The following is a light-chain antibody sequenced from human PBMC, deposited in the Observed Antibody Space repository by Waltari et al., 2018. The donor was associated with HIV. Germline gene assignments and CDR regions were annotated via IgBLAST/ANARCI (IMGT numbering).Light chain of an antibody. J-gene: IGLJ2*01. CDR3: QSYDTSLTGWI. V-gene: IGLV1-40*01. CDR1: GSNIGAGYA. Sequence: QSVLTQPPSVSGAPGPTVTISCTGSGSNIGAGYAVHWYQQFPGTAPRLLIYSDNNRPSGVPDRFSGSKSGTSASLAISGLRAEDEADYYCQSYDTSLTGWIFGGGTKLTV. CDR2: SDN.